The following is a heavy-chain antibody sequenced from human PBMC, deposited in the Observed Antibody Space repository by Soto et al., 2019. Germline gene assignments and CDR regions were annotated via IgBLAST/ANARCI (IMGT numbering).Heavy chain of an antibody. D-gene: IGHD2-8*01. Sequence: ASVKVSCKASGFTFSNYGLNWVRQAPGQGLEWMGWVSANNGHTNYAQNPQGRVSMTTDTSTSTAYMELRGLTFDDTAVYYCARDIESVTAKHFFYYYAMDVWGQGTTVTVSS. CDR2: VSANNGHT. J-gene: IGHJ6*02. V-gene: IGHV1-18*01. CDR3: ARDIESVTAKHFFYYYAMDV. CDR1: GFTFSNYG.